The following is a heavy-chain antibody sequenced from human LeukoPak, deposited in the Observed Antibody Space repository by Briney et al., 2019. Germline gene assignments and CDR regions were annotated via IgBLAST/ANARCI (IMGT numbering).Heavy chain of an antibody. CDR2: IIPIFGTA. V-gene: IGHV1-69*05. Sequence: SVKVSCKASGGTFSSYAISWVRQAPGQGLEWMGRIIPIFGTASYAQKFQGRVTITTDESTSAAYMELSSLRSEDTAVYYCARSSPIVATILYYFDYWGQGTLVTVSS. CDR1: GGTFSSYA. J-gene: IGHJ4*02. CDR3: ARSSPIVATILYYFDY. D-gene: IGHD5-12*01.